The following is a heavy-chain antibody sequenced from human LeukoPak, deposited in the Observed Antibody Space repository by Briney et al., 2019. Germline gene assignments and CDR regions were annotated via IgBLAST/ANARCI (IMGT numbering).Heavy chain of an antibody. Sequence: ASVQFSYKASGGTFSSYAISWVRQAPGQGLEWMGGIIPIFGTANYAQKFQGRVTITADESTSTAYMELSSLRSEDTSVYYCARVATVTPDYYYGMDVWGQGTTVTVSS. D-gene: IGHD4-11*01. J-gene: IGHJ6*02. CDR1: GGTFSSYA. V-gene: IGHV1-69*13. CDR2: IIPIFGTA. CDR3: ARVATVTPDYYYGMDV.